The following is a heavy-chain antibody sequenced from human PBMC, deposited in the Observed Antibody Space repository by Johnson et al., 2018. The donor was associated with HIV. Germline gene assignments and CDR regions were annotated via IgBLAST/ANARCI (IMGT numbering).Heavy chain of an antibody. V-gene: IGHV3-66*01. CDR1: GFSFSTYE. D-gene: IGHD5-24*01. CDR2: IYSDGST. CDR3: ARFGDMATSFHGFDI. J-gene: IGHJ3*02. Sequence: VQLVESGGGLVQPGGSLRLSCVASGFSFSTYEMNWVRQVPGKGLEWVSVIYSDGSTYYADSVKGRFSISRDNSKNTLYVQMNSLRDEDTAVYYCARFGDMATSFHGFDIWGQGTMVTVSS.